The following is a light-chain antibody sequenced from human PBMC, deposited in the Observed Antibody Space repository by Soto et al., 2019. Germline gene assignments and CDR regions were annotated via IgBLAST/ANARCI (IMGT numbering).Light chain of an antibody. CDR2: WAS. CDR1: QSVLYSSNNKAY. V-gene: IGKV4-1*01. J-gene: IGKJ1*01. Sequence: DIVMTQSPDSLAVSLGERATINCKSSQSVLYSSNNKAYLAWYQQKLGQPPKLLIYWASTRESGVPDRFSGSGSGSDFTLTISSLQAEDVAVYYCQQYYSPPWTFGQGTKVEI. CDR3: QQYYSPPWT.